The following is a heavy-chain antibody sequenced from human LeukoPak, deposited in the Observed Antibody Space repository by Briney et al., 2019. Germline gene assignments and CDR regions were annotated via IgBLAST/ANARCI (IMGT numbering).Heavy chain of an antibody. Sequence: ASVKVSCKASGYTFTGYYMHWVRQAPGQGLEWMGWINPNSGGTNYAQKFQGRVTMTRDTSISTAYMELSRLRSDDTAVYYCASVLGGSSPTPFDYWGLGTLVTVSS. CDR3: ASVLGGSSPTPFDY. D-gene: IGHD6-6*01. CDR2: INPNSGGT. CDR1: GYTFTGYY. J-gene: IGHJ4*02. V-gene: IGHV1-2*02.